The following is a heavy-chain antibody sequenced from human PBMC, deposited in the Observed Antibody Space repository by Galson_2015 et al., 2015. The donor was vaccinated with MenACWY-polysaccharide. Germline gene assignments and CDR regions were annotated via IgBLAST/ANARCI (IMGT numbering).Heavy chain of an antibody. CDR2: ISGRGGST. D-gene: IGHD1-7*01. J-gene: IGHJ4*02. Sequence: SLRLCCAASGFTFSSYAMSWGRQAPGKGLEWVSVISGRGGSTYYADSVKGRFTISRDNSKNTLYLQMNSLRAEGTAVYYCAKRPITGTTLTYIDYWGQGTLVTVSS. CDR3: AKRPITGTTLTYIDY. V-gene: IGHV3-23*01. CDR1: GFTFSSYA.